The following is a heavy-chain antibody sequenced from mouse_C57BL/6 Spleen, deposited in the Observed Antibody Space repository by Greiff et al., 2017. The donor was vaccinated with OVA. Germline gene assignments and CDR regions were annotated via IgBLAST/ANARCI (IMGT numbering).Heavy chain of an antibody. Sequence: EVNLVESGGGLVKPGGSLKLSCAASGFTFSDYGMHWVRQAPEKGLEWVAYISSGSSTIYYADTVKGRFTISRDNAKNTLFLQMTSLRSEDTAMYYCARGQPYYFDYWGQGTTLTVSS. CDR1: GFTFSDYG. V-gene: IGHV5-17*01. CDR3: ARGQPYYFDY. D-gene: IGHD6-1*01. CDR2: ISSGSSTI. J-gene: IGHJ2*01.